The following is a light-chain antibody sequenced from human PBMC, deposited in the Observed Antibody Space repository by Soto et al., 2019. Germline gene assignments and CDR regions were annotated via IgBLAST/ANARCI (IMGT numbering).Light chain of an antibody. CDR2: GAS. Sequence: EIVLTQSPGTLSLSPGERATLSCRASQSVSSNYLAWYQQKPGQTPRLPIYGASSRATGIPDRFSGSGSGTDFTLTISRLEPEDFAVYYCQQYGSSPPWTFGQGTKVEIK. J-gene: IGKJ1*01. CDR3: QQYGSSPPWT. CDR1: QSVSSNY. V-gene: IGKV3-20*01.